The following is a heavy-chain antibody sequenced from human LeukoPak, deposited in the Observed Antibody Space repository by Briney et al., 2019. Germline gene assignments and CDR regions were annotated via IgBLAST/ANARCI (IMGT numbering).Heavy chain of an antibody. D-gene: IGHD7-27*01. V-gene: IGHV4-34*01. Sequence: PSETLSLTCAVYGGSFSGYYWSWIRQPPGKGLEGIGEINHSGSTNYNPCLKSRVTISVDTSKNQFSLKLSSVTAADTAVYYCARGQGGWHYPLLVSPKWGTYFDYWGQGTLVTVSS. CDR3: ARGQGGWHYPLLVSPKWGTYFDY. CDR2: INHSGST. CDR1: GGSFSGYY. J-gene: IGHJ4*02.